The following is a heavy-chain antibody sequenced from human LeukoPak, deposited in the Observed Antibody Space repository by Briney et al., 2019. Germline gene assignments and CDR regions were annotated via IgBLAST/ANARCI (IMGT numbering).Heavy chain of an antibody. J-gene: IGHJ4*02. Sequence: ASVKVSCKASGGTFSSYAISWVRQAPGQGLEWMGWINVYNGHTNYAQNLQGRVTTTTDTSTSTAYMELRSLRSDDTAVYYCARDLSPGALNNFDYWGQGTLVTVSS. CDR3: ARDLSPGALNNFDY. D-gene: IGHD4/OR15-4a*01. V-gene: IGHV1-18*01. CDR2: INVYNGHT. CDR1: GGTFSSYA.